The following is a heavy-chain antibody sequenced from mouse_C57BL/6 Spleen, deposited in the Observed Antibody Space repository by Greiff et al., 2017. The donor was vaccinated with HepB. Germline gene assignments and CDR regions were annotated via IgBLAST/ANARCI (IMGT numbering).Heavy chain of an antibody. CDR2: INPGSGGT. CDR3: ARSHLLWDY. D-gene: IGHD2-1*01. J-gene: IGHJ2*01. CDR1: GYAFTNYL. V-gene: IGHV1-54*01. Sequence: QLQLKQSGAELVRPGTSVKVSCKASGYAFTNYLIEWVKQRPGQGLEWIGVINPGSGGTNYNEKFKGKATLTADKSSSTAYMQLSSLTSEDSAVYFCARSHLLWDYWGQGTTLTVSS.